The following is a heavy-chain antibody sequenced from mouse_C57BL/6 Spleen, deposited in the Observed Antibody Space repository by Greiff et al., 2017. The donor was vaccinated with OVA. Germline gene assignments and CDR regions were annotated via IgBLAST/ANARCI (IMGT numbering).Heavy chain of an antibody. CDR1: GYTFTSYW. J-gene: IGHJ2*01. Sequence: VQLQQPGTELVKPGASVKLSCKASGYTFTSYWMHWVKQRPGQGLEWIGNINPSNGGTNYNEKVKSKATLTVDKSSSTAYMQLSSLTSEDSAVYYFARSGSTMVTTDDYWGQGTTLTVSS. V-gene: IGHV1-53*01. D-gene: IGHD2-2*01. CDR3: ARSGSTMVTTDDY. CDR2: INPSNGGT.